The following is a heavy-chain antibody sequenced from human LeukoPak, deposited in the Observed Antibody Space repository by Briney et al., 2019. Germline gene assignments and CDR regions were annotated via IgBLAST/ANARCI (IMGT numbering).Heavy chain of an antibody. V-gene: IGHV3-23*01. J-gene: IGHJ4*02. CDR1: GFTFSSYA. Sequence: GGSLRLSCAASGFTFSSYAMSWVRQAPGKGLEWVSAISGSGGSTYYADSVKGRFTISRDNSKNTLYLQMNSLRAEDTAVYYCAKVESDTAMVTGLYFIDYWGQGTLVTVSS. CDR3: AKVESDTAMVTGLYFIDY. D-gene: IGHD5-18*01. CDR2: ISGSGGST.